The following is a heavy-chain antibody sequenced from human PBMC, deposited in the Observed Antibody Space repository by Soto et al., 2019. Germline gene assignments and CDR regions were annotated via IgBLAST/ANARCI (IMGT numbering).Heavy chain of an antibody. D-gene: IGHD3-22*01. CDR3: ARPRHDGSGTPFDH. CDR2: LNGDGGTT. V-gene: IGHV3-23*01. CDR1: GFTFSSYA. Sequence: GGSLRLSCAASGFTFSSYALSWVRQAPGKGLEWVSGLNGDGGTTNYADSVKDRFIISRDNSKNMLYLEMNSLRAEDTAVYYCARPRHDGSGTPFDHWGQGTLVTVS. J-gene: IGHJ4*02.